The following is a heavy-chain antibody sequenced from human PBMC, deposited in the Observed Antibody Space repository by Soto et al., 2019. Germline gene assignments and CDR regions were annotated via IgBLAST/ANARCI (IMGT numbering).Heavy chain of an antibody. Sequence: EVQLLESGGGLVQPGGSLRLSCAASGFTFSSYAMSWVRQAPGKALEWVSTISGGGDGVYYADSVKGHVTISRDNSKNTLYLQMNSVRAEDTAIYCCAKKGLCPLKTYGSGSGFHYAVDIWGQGTMVTVSS. CDR3: AKKGLCPLKTYGSGSGFHYAVDI. D-gene: IGHD2-15*01. V-gene: IGHV3-23*01. CDR1: GFTFSSYA. J-gene: IGHJ3*02. CDR2: ISGGGDGV.